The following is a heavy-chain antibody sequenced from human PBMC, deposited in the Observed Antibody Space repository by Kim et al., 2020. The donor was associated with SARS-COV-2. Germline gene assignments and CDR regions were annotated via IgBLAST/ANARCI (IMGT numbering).Heavy chain of an antibody. CDR3: TRDGEYYYGSGSYYNAPGYFDY. Sequence: GGSLRLSCTASGFTFGDYAMSWFRQAPGKGLEWVGFIRSKAYGGTTEYAASVKGRFTISRDDSKSIAYLQMNSLKTEDTAVYYCTRDGEYYYGSGSYYNAPGYFDYWGQGTLVTVSS. V-gene: IGHV3-49*03. D-gene: IGHD3-10*01. CDR1: GFTFGDYA. CDR2: IRSKAYGGTT. J-gene: IGHJ4*02.